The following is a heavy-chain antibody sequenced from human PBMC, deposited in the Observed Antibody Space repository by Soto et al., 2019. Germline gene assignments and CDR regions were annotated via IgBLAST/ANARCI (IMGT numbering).Heavy chain of an antibody. CDR3: ARHDFWSGQGAFDI. D-gene: IGHD3-3*01. CDR2: IYYSGST. J-gene: IGHJ3*02. V-gene: IGHV4-59*08. CDR1: GGSISSYY. Sequence: SETLSLTCTVPGGSISSYYWSWIRQPPGKGLEWIGYIYYSGSTNYNPSLKSRVTISVDTSKNQFSLKLSSVTAADTAVYYCARHDFWSGQGAFDIWGQGTMVTVSS.